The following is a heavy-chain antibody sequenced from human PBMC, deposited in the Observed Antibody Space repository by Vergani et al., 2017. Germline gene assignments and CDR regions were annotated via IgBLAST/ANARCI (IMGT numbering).Heavy chain of an antibody. D-gene: IGHD6-13*01. CDR3: ARDFAAAAELDWFDP. CDR1: GYTFTGYY. CDR2: INPNSGGT. J-gene: IGHJ5*02. V-gene: IGHV1-2*02. Sequence: KVSCKASGYTFTGYYMHWVRQAPGQGLEWMGWINPNSGGTNYAQKFQGRVTMTRDTSISTAYMELSRLRSDDTAVYYCARDFAAAAELDWFDPWGQGTLVTVSS.